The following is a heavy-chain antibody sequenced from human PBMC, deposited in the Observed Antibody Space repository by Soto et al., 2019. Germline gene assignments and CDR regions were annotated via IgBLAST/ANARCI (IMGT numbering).Heavy chain of an antibody. CDR2: IYYSGST. CDR1: GGSISSYY. V-gene: IGHV4-59*01. CDR3: ARVKYYYDSSGYYHYYGMDV. D-gene: IGHD3-22*01. J-gene: IGHJ6*02. Sequence: NPSETLSLTCTVSGGSISSYYWSWIRQPPGKGLEWIGYIYYSGSTNYNPSLKSRVTISVDTSKNQFSLKLSSVTAADTAVYYCARVKYYYDSSGYYHYYGMDVWGQGTTVTVSS.